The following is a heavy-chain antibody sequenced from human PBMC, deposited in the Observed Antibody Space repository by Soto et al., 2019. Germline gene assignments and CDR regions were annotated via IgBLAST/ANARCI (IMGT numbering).Heavy chain of an antibody. J-gene: IGHJ4*02. CDR2: IIPIFGTA. V-gene: IGHV1-69*13. D-gene: IGHD3-10*01. CDR3: ARVTLLWLGVFDY. Sequence: SVKVSCKASGGTFSSYAISWVRQAPGQGLEWMGGIIPIFGTANYAQKFQGRVTITADESTSTAYMGLSRLRSEDTAVYYCARVTLLWLGVFDYWPQGTPVTVSS. CDR1: GGTFSSYA.